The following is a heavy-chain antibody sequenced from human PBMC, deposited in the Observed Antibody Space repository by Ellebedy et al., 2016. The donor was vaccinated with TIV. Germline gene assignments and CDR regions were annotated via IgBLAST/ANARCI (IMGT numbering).Heavy chain of an antibody. Sequence: AASVQVSCKASEYTFTDYYLHWVRQAPGQGLEWVGWINTNSGGTNYAQKFQDRVTMTRDTSITTAYMELSRLRSNDTAIYYCARDFYGLDLWGQGTTVTVSS. V-gene: IGHV1-2*02. CDR1: EYTFTDYY. CDR2: INTNSGGT. CDR3: ARDFYGLDL. J-gene: IGHJ6*02.